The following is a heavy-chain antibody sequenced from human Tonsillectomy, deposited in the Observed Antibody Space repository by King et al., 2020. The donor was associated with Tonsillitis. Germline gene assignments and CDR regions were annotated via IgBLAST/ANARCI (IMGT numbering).Heavy chain of an antibody. J-gene: IGHJ4*02. CDR3: AGVIAAACTAFDY. V-gene: IGHV3-30*04. CDR1: GFTFSSYA. CDR2: ISYDGSNK. D-gene: IGHD6-13*01. Sequence: VQLVESGGGVVQPGRSLRLSCAASGFTFSSYAMHWVRQAPGKGLEWVADISYDGSNKYHADSVKGRFTISRENSKNTLYLQMNSLRAEDTAVYDCAGVIAAACTAFDYWGGGTLVPVSS.